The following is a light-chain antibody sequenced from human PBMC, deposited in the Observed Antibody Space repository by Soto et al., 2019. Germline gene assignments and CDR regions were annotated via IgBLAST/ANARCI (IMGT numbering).Light chain of an antibody. CDR1: SNDVGDYNY. CDR2: YVT. Sequence: QSALTQPASVSGSPGQSITISCSGTSNDVGDYNYVSWYQQHPGKLPKLIIYYVTNRPSGVSNRFSGSKSGNTASLTISGLQAEDEGDYYCSSYTTDNAVIFGGGTKLTVL. V-gene: IGLV2-14*03. J-gene: IGLJ2*01. CDR3: SSYTTDNAVI.